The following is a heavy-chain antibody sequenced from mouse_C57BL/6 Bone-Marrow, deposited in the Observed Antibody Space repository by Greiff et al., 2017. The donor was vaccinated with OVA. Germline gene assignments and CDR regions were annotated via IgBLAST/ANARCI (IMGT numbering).Heavy chain of an antibody. V-gene: IGHV1-4*01. J-gene: IGHJ1*03. CDR3: ARRTPGYFDV. CDR2: INPSSGYT. Sequence: VKLMESGAELARPGASVKMSCKASGYTFTSYTMHWVKQRPGQGLEWIGYINPSSGYTKYNQKFKDKATLTADKSSSTAYMQLSSLTSEDSAVYYCARRTPGYFDVWGTGTTVTVSS. CDR1: GYTFTSYT.